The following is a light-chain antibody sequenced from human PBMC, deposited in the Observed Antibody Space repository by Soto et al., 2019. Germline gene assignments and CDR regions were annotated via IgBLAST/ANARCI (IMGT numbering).Light chain of an antibody. CDR2: EVS. V-gene: IGLV2-8*01. CDR3: TSYAGSNNLV. CDR1: SSDVGGYNY. J-gene: IGLJ3*02. Sequence: QSALTQPASVSGSPGQSITISCTGTSSDVGGYNYVSWFQQHPGKAPKLKIYEVSKRPSGVPDRFSGSKSGNTASLTVSGLQAEDEADYYCTSYAGSNNLVFAGGTKVTVL.